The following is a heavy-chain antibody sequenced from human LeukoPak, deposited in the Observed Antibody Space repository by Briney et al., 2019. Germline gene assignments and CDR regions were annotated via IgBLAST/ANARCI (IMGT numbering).Heavy chain of an antibody. Sequence: GGSLRLSCAASGFTFDDYAMHWVRQAPGKGLEWVSGISWNSGSIGYADSVKGRFTISRDNAKNSLYLQMNSLRAEDMALYYCATSKPPQLPPGVVPAAMGGAFDIWGQGTMVTVSS. CDR2: ISWNSGSI. CDR3: ATSKPPQLPPGVVPAAMGGAFDI. D-gene: IGHD2-2*01. J-gene: IGHJ3*02. CDR1: GFTFDDYA. V-gene: IGHV3-9*03.